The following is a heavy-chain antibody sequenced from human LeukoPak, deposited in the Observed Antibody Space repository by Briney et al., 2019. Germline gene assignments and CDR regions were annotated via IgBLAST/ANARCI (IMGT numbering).Heavy chain of an antibody. CDR1: GYTFTSYY. CDR3: ARLIGNVVVADLGVAVAAAFSFGLDY. CDR2: INPSGGST. J-gene: IGHJ4*02. D-gene: IGHD6-19*01. Sequence: GASVKVSCKASGYTFTSYYMHWVRQARGQGLEWMGIINPSGGSTSYAQKFQGRVTMTRDTSISTAYMELSRLRSDDTAVYYCARLIGNVVVADLGVAVAAAFSFGLDYWGQGTLVTVSS. V-gene: IGHV1-46*01.